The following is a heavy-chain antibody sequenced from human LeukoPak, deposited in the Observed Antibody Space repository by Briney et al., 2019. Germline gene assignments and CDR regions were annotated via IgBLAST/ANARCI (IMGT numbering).Heavy chain of an antibody. D-gene: IGHD3-22*01. V-gene: IGHV5-51*03. CDR1: GYSFTSYW. J-gene: IGHJ4*02. Sequence: GESLKISCKGSGYSFTSYWIGWVRQMPGKGLEWMGIIYPGDSDTRYSPSFQGQVTISADKSISTAYLQWSSLKASDTAMYYCARLGANYYDSSGYCSGFDYWGQGTLVTVSS. CDR3: ARLGANYYDSSGYCSGFDY. CDR2: IYPGDSDT.